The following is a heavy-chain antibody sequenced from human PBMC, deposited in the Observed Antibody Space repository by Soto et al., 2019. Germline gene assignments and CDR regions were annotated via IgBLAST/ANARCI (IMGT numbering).Heavy chain of an antibody. Sequence: EVQLVESGGGLVQPGGSLKLSCAASGFTFSGSAMHWVRQASGKGLEWVGRIRNKANSYATAYAASVKGRFTISRDDSKNTAYLQMNSLKTEDTAVYDCTSPNADSSGRNWGQGTLVTVSS. CDR2: IRNKANSYAT. J-gene: IGHJ4*02. V-gene: IGHV3-73*02. CDR1: GFTFSGSA. D-gene: IGHD3-22*01. CDR3: TSPNADSSGRN.